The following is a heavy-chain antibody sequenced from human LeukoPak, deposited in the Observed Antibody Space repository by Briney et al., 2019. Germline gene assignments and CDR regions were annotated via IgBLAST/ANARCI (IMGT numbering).Heavy chain of an antibody. CDR1: GFTFSSYG. Sequence: GGSLRLSCAASGFTFSSYGMHWVRQAPGKGLEWVAFIRYDGSEKYYADSVKGRFTISRDNSKNTLYLQMNSLRAEDTAVYYCAKTRYGDYFDYWGQGTLVTVSS. D-gene: IGHD4-17*01. CDR2: IRYDGSEK. CDR3: AKTRYGDYFDY. V-gene: IGHV3-30*02. J-gene: IGHJ4*02.